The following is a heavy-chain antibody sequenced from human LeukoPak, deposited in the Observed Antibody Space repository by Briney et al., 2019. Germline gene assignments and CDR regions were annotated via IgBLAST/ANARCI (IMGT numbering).Heavy chain of an antibody. CDR1: GGSISSYF. Sequence: PSETLSLTCTVSGGSISSYFWSWIRQPAGKALEWIGRINTSGNTNYNPSLKSRITMSVDTSKNQFSLRLSSVTAADTAVYYCARGRRYGSETYSYDYYYYYYMDVWGKGTTVTISS. D-gene: IGHD3-10*01. CDR2: INTSGNT. V-gene: IGHV4-4*07. J-gene: IGHJ6*03. CDR3: ARGRRYGSETYSYDYYYYYYMDV.